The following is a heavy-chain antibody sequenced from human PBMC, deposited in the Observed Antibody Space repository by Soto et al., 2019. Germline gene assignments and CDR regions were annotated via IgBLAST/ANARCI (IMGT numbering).Heavy chain of an antibody. CDR2: IYYIGNT. V-gene: IGHV4-39*02. Sequence: QLQLQESGPGLVKPSETLSLTCTVSGGSISSSSSYWGWLRQPPGKGLEWMGSIYYIGNTYDNPSLKRRVAISIASSKTRFSLKLNSVTTADTAVYYCGAQDYVAKGYHFETWGQVTLVTVSS. J-gene: IGHJ4*02. D-gene: IGHD4-17*01. CDR3: GAQDYVAKGYHFET. CDR1: GGSISSSSSY.